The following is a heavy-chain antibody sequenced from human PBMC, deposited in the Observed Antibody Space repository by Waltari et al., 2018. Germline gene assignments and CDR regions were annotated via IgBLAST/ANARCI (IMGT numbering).Heavy chain of an antibody. CDR2: IYTSGST. CDR3: ARETGGYFDWLSKDYYYYMDV. D-gene: IGHD3-9*01. J-gene: IGHJ6*03. Sequence: QVQLQESGPGLVKPSETLSLTCTVSGGSIRSYYWSWFRQPAGKGLEWIGRIYTSGSTNYNPSLKSRVTMSVDTSKNQCSLKLSSVTAADTAVYYCARETGGYFDWLSKDYYYYMDVWGKGTTVTISS. V-gene: IGHV4-4*07. CDR1: GGSIRSYY.